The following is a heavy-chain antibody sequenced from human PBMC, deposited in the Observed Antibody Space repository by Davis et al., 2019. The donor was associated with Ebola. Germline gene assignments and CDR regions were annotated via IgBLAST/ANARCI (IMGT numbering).Heavy chain of an antibody. J-gene: IGHJ3*02. D-gene: IGHD2/OR15-2a*01. V-gene: IGHV3-49*03. CDR3: TRDPNIPLPADAFDI. Sequence: GGSLRLSCTASGFTFGDYAMSWFRQAPGKGLEWVGFIRSKAYGGTTEYAASVKGRFTISRDDSKSIAYLQMNSLKTEDTAVYYCTRDPNIPLPADAFDIWGQGTMVTVSS. CDR2: IRSKAYGGTT. CDR1: GFTFGDYA.